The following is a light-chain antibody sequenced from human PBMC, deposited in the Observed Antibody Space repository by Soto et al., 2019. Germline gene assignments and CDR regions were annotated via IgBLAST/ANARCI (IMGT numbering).Light chain of an antibody. CDR3: QQYNTYSLLT. Sequence: DMKMTQSPSTLSASVGDRVTITCRASQSISSWLAWYQQKPGKAPKLLIYDASSLESGVPSRFSGSGSGTEFTLTISSLQPDDFATYYCQQYNTYSLLTFGGGTKVDI. CDR2: DAS. J-gene: IGKJ4*01. CDR1: QSISSW. V-gene: IGKV1-5*01.